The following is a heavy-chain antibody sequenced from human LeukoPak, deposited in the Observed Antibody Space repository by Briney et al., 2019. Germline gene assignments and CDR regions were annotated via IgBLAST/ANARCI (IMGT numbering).Heavy chain of an antibody. CDR1: GYTLTELS. D-gene: IGHD3-10*01. Sequence: ASVKVACKVSGYTLTELSMHWVRQAPGKGLEWMGGFDPEDGETIYAQKFQGRVTMTEDTSTDTAYMELSSLRSEDTAVYYCATGRITMVRGVIKYDYWGQGNLVTVSS. V-gene: IGHV1-24*01. CDR3: ATGRITMVRGVIKYDY. CDR2: FDPEDGET. J-gene: IGHJ4*02.